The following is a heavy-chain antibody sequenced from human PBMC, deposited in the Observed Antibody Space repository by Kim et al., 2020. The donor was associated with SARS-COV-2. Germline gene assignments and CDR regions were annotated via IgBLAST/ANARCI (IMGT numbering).Heavy chain of an antibody. CDR1: GGSISGSPYY. CDR2: IYYSGIT. V-gene: IGHV4-39*07. Sequence: SETLSLTCNVSGGSISGSPYYWGWIRQSPGKGLEWIGNIYYSGITYDNPSLKRRVTMSVDTSQNQFSLRLRSVTAADTAVYFFVGDGPPSQHVIYYCG. J-gene: IGHJ4*01. D-gene: IGHD6-13*01. CDR3: VGDGPPSQHVIYY.